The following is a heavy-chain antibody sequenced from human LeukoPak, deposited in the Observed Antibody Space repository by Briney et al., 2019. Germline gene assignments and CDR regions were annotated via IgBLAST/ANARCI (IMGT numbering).Heavy chain of an antibody. CDR1: GFTFSSYG. V-gene: IGHV3-33*06. CDR2: IWYDGSNK. D-gene: IGHD1-1*01. CDR3: AKGENDIMTFFY. Sequence: GGSLRLSCAASGFTFSSYGMHWVRQAPGKGLEWVAVIWYDGSNKYYADSVKGRFTISRDNSKNTLYLQMNSLRAEDTAVYYWAKGENDIMTFFYWGRGPLVTVSS. J-gene: IGHJ4*02.